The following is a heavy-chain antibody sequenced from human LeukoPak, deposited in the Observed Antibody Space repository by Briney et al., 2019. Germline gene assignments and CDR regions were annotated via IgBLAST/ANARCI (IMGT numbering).Heavy chain of an antibody. CDR1: GFTFSSYE. V-gene: IGHV3-48*03. J-gene: IGHJ3*02. D-gene: IGHD3-22*01. CDR2: ISSSGSTI. CDR3: AREVRDSSGKHAFDI. Sequence: GGSLRLSCAASGFTFSSYEMNWVRQAPGKGLEWVSYISSSGSTIYYADSVKGRFTISRDNAKNSLYLQMNSLRAEDTAVYYCAREVRDSSGKHAFDIWGQGTMVTVSS.